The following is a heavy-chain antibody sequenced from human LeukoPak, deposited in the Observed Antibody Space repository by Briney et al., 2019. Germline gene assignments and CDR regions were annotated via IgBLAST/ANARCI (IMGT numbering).Heavy chain of an antibody. V-gene: IGHV3-23*01. D-gene: IGHD1-1*01. CDR1: GFSFSNSG. CDR3: SNWNGYGDY. CDR2: ISGGGANT. Sequence: GGSLRLSCAASGFSFSNSGMSWVRQAPAKGLEWVAGISGGGANTHYADSGKGRFTISRDNSKNTLFLQMNSLRDEDTAIYYCSNWNGYGDYWGQGTLVTVSS. J-gene: IGHJ4*02.